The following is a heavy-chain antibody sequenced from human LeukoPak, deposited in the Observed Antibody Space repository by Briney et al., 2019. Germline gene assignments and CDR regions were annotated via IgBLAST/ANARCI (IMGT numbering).Heavy chain of an antibody. CDR1: GFTFSSYG. D-gene: IGHD4-17*01. V-gene: IGHV3-33*06. CDR2: IWYDGSNK. CDR3: AKSGYGDYYLDY. Sequence: PGGSLRLSCAASGFTFSSYGMHWVRQAPGKGLGWVAVIWYDGSNKYYADSVKGRFTISRDNSKNTLYLQMNSLRAEDTAVYYCAKSGYGDYYLDYWGQGTLVTVSS. J-gene: IGHJ4*02.